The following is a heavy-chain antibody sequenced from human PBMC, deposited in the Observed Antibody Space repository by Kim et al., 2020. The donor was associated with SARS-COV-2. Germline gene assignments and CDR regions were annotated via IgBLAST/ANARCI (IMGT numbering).Heavy chain of an antibody. CDR3: AAHPYYDFWSGYPTFDY. CDR2: INHSGST. J-gene: IGHJ4*02. D-gene: IGHD3-3*01. V-gene: IGHV4-34*01. CDR1: GGSFSGYY. Sequence: SETLSLTCAVYGGSFSGYYWSWIRQPPGKGLEWIGEINHSGSTNYNPSLKSRVTISVDTSKNQFSLKLSSVTAADTAVYYCAAHPYYDFWSGYPTFDYWGQGTLVTVSS.